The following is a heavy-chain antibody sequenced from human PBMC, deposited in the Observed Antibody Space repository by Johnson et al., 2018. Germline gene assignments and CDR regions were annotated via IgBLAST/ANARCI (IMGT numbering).Heavy chain of an antibody. V-gene: IGHV3-30*18. CDR2: ISFDGIHK. Sequence: QVQLVQSGGGVVQPGRSLRLSCAASGFRFSSYGFHWVRQAPGKGLEWVAVISFDGIHKYYADSVKGRFTISRDNSNNTLYLQMSSLRAEDTAVYFWAKALFSGYDYYYMDVWGKGTTVTVSS. CDR1: GFRFSSYG. CDR3: AKALFSGYDYYYMDV. J-gene: IGHJ6*03. D-gene: IGHD2-15*01.